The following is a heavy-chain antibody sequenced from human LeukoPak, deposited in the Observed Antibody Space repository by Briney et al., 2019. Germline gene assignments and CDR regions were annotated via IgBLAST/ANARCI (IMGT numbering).Heavy chain of an antibody. Sequence: HAGGSLRLSCAASGFTLSSYAMSWVRQAPGKGLEWVSAISGSGGSTYYADSVKGRFTISRDNSKNTLYLQMNSLRAEDTAVYYCAKDQASMYYFDYWGQGTLVTVSS. CDR3: AKDQASMYYFDY. CDR2: ISGSGGST. CDR1: GFTLSSYA. V-gene: IGHV3-23*01. J-gene: IGHJ4*02.